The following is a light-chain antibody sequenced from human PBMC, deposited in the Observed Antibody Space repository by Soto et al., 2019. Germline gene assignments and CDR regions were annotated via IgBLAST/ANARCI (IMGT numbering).Light chain of an antibody. J-gene: IGKJ1*01. CDR3: HQYADSPQT. V-gene: IGKV3-20*01. CDR2: AAS. Sequence: EIVLTQSPGSLSLSPGDRATLSCRASQTVTSNYLAWYQQKPGQAPRLLIYAASSWATGIPDRFSGGGSGTDFTLTITRLEPEDFAVYYCHQYADSPQTFGQGTKVEIK. CDR1: QTVTSNY.